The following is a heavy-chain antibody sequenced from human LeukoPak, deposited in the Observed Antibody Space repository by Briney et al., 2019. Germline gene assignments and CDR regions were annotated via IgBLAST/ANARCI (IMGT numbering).Heavy chain of an antibody. D-gene: IGHD3-10*01. V-gene: IGHV3-23*01. CDR3: AKHSGSYGRPLDY. CDR2: ISGGGGST. CDR1: GFTFTSYS. J-gene: IGHJ4*02. Sequence: GGSLRLSCAASGFTFTSYSMNWVRQAPGKGLEWVSTISGGGGSTYYADSVKGRFTISRDNSKNTLYLQVNSLRAEDTAVYYCAKHSGSYGRPLDYWGQGTLVTVSS.